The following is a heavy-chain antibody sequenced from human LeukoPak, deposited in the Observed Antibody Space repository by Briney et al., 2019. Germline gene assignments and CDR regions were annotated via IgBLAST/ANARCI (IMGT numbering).Heavy chain of an antibody. V-gene: IGHV4-59*12. Sequence: SETLSLTCTVSGGSISSYYWSWIRQPPGKGLEWIGYIYYSGSTNYNPSLKSRVTISVDTSKNQFSLKLTSVTAADTAVYYCARDISRWNELDSWGQGTLVTVSS. D-gene: IGHD1-1*01. CDR1: GGSISSYY. J-gene: IGHJ4*02. CDR3: ARDISRWNELDS. CDR2: IYYSGST.